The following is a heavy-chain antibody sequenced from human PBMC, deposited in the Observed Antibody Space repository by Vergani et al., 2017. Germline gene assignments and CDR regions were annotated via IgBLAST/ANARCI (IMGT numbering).Heavy chain of an antibody. CDR2: IYYSGST. CDR1: GGSISSGGYY. D-gene: IGHD4-17*01. V-gene: IGHV4-31*03. CDR3: ARDAQSWGHDYGYRTRFNWFDP. J-gene: IGHJ5*02. Sequence: QVQLQESGPGLVKPSQTLSLTCTVSGGSISSGGYYWSWIRQHPGKGLEWIGYIYYSGSTYYNPSLKSRVTISVDTSKNQFSLKLSSVTAADTAVYYCARDAQSWGHDYGYRTRFNWFDPWGQGTLVTVAS.